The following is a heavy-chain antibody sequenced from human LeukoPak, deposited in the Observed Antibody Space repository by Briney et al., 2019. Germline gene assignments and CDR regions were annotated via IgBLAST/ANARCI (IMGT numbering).Heavy chain of an antibody. CDR2: LYNGGDT. Sequence: SETLSLTCTVSGASIGSFYWVWIRQPAGKGLEWIGRLYNGGDTNYSPSFRSRVTMPVDTSKNQFSLKLKSVTAADTAVYYCARGVEASGVGFYAFDIWGQGTMVTVSS. D-gene: IGHD6-13*01. CDR1: GASIGSFY. V-gene: IGHV4-4*07. J-gene: IGHJ3*02. CDR3: ARGVEASGVGFYAFDI.